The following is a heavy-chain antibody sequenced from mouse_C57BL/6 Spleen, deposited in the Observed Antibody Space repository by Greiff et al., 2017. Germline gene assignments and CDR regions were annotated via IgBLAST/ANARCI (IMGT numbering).Heavy chain of an antibody. Sequence: LVESGAELVRPGASVTLSCKASGYTFTDYEMHWVKQTPVHGLEWIGAIDPETGGTAYNQKFKGKAILTADKSSSTAYMELRSLTSEDSAVYYCTRDLSGTGAYWGQGTLVTVSA. CDR3: TRDLSGTGAY. CDR1: GYTFTDYE. J-gene: IGHJ3*01. D-gene: IGHD4-1*01. CDR2: IDPETGGT. V-gene: IGHV1-15*01.